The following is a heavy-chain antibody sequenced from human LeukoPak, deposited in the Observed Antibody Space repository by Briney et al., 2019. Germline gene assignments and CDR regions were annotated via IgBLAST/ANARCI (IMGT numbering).Heavy chain of an antibody. CDR1: GGSMTSGSYY. D-gene: IGHD1-26*01. Sequence: SQTLSLTCTVSGGSMTSGSYYWSWIRQPAGKGLEWIGRIYTSGSSNYNPSLKSRVTISVDTSKNQFSLKLSSVTAADTAVYYCARAGVVEWELDAFDIWGQGTMVTVSS. CDR2: IYTSGSS. CDR3: ARAGVVEWELDAFDI. J-gene: IGHJ3*02. V-gene: IGHV4-61*02.